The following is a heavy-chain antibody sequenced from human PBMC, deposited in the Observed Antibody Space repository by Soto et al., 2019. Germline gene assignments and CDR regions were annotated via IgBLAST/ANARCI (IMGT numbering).Heavy chain of an antibody. Sequence: PGGSLRLSCAASEFTFSNYAMSWVRQAPGKGLEWVSAISYGGGTTYYADSVKGRFTISRDNSKNTLYLQMNGLRAEDTAVYYSAKNPGYYYDSTGYHFDYWGQGTLVTVSS. CDR2: ISYGGGTT. CDR3: AKNPGYYYDSTGYHFDY. D-gene: IGHD3-22*01. J-gene: IGHJ4*02. CDR1: EFTFSNYA. V-gene: IGHV3-23*01.